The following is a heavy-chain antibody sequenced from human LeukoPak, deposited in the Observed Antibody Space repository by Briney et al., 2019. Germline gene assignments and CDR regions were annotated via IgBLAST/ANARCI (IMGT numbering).Heavy chain of an antibody. J-gene: IGHJ3*02. V-gene: IGHV4-59*08. CDR2: IYYSGST. CDR3: ARQQSYCGGDCDAFDI. Sequence: SETLSLTCTVSGGSLSSYYWSWIRQPPGKGLEWIGYIYYSGSTNYNPSLKSRVTISVDTSKNQFSLKLSSVTAADTAVYYCARQQSYCGGDCDAFDIWGQGTMVTVSS. D-gene: IGHD2-21*02. CDR1: GGSLSSYY.